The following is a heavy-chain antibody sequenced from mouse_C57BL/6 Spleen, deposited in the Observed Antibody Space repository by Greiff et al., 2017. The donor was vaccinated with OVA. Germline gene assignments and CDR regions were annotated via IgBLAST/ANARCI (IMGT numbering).Heavy chain of an antibody. CDR2: IDPETGGT. CDR1: GYTFTDYE. V-gene: IGHV1-15*01. D-gene: IGHD4-1*01. Sequence: VQLKESGAELVRPGASVTLSCKASGYTFTDYEMHWVKQTPVHGLEWIGAIDPETGGTAYNQKFKGKAILTADKSSSTAYMELRSLTSEDSAVYYCTKLGFDYGGQGTTLTVSS. CDR3: TKLGFDY. J-gene: IGHJ2*01.